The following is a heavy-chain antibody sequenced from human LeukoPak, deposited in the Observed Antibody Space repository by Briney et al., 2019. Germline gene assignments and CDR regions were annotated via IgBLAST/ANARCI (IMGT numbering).Heavy chain of an antibody. Sequence: GGSLRLSCAASGFTFSSYAMSWVRQAPGKGLEWVSAISGSGGSTYYADSVKGRFTISRDNAKSSLYLQMSSLRAEDTAVYYCAREPTYTNSWYTSCDYWGQGTLVTVSS. CDR1: GFTFSSYA. V-gene: IGHV3-23*01. CDR2: ISGSGGST. CDR3: AREPTYTNSWYTSCDY. D-gene: IGHD6-19*01. J-gene: IGHJ4*02.